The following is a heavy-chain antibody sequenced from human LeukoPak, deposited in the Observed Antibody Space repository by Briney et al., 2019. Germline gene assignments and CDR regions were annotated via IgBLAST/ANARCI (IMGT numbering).Heavy chain of an antibody. Sequence: SETLSLTCAVYGGSFSDYYWNWIRQPPGKGLEWIGEINYFGSTNYNPSLKSRVTVSVDTSKNQFSLNLRSVTAADTAVYYCARAGSGWSFDNWGQGTLITVSS. J-gene: IGHJ4*02. CDR2: INYFGST. V-gene: IGHV4-34*01. CDR3: ARAGSGWSFDN. D-gene: IGHD6-19*01. CDR1: GGSFSDYY.